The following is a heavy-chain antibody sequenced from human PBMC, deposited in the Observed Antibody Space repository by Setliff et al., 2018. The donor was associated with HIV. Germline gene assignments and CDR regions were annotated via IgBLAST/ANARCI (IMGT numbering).Heavy chain of an antibody. J-gene: IGHJ4*02. D-gene: IGHD3-22*01. V-gene: IGHV4-59*05. CDR2: IHYNERT. CDR3: ARDHSDYYDSSGYYSY. CDR1: GGSVNGHY. Sequence: SETLSLTCTVSGGSVNGHYWNWIRQPPGKGLEYIGSIHYNERTYYNPSLKSRVAISIDTSKNQFSLNLTSVTAADTAVYYCARDHSDYYDSSGYYSYWGQGTLVTVSS.